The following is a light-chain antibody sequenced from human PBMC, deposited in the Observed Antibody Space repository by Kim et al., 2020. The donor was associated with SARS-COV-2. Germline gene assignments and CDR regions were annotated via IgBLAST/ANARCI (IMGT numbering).Light chain of an antibody. J-gene: IGKJ2*01. V-gene: IGKV1-39*01. CDR1: QSVNQF. Sequence: DIQMTQSPSSLSVSVGDRVSITCRASQSVNQFLNWYQQEVGKAPKLLIYAAATLQSGVPSRFSGSGSETEFTLTISSLQPEDFATYYWQQSYSTPYTFGQGTKLEI. CDR3: QQSYSTPYT. CDR2: AAA.